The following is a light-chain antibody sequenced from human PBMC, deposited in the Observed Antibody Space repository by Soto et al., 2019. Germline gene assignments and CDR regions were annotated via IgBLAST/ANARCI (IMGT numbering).Light chain of an antibody. CDR2: GAS. CDR3: LQSYTTPRT. V-gene: IGKV1-39*01. CDR1: QGIARS. J-gene: IGKJ1*01. Sequence: IQLTQSPSSLSASVGDRVTITCRASQGIARSLNWYQQRPGEAPKLLVYGASNLHTAVPPRFSGSGSGTDYTLTISGLQTDDLGTYYCLQSYTTPRTFGQGTTVEIK.